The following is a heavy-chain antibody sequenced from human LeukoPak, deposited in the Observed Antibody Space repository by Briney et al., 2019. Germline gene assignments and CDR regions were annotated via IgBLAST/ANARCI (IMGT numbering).Heavy chain of an antibody. CDR2: IYTSGST. CDR3: ARDREAVANWGYDWFDP. V-gene: IGHV4-4*07. Sequence: SETLSLTCTVSGGSISSYYWSWIRQPAGKGLEWIGRIYTSGSTNYNPSLKSRVTMSVDTSKNQFSLKPSSVTAADTAVYYCARDREAVANWGYDWFDPWGQGTLVTVSS. CDR1: GGSISSYY. J-gene: IGHJ5*02. D-gene: IGHD7-27*01.